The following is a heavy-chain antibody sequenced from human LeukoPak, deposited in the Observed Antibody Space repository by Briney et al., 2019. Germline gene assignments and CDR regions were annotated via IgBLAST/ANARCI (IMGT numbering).Heavy chain of an antibody. Sequence: SGPTLVNPTQTLTXTCTFSGVSLGTTGMCVTWFRQPPGKALEWLARIDWDDDKYYSTSLKTRLTISKDTSKDQVVLTLTNMDPVDTATYYCTRISPWPKRTAVARDFWGQGTLVTVSS. J-gene: IGHJ4*02. V-gene: IGHV2-70*11. CDR1: GVSLGTTGMC. CDR2: IDWDDDK. CDR3: TRISPWPKRTAVARDF. D-gene: IGHD6-19*01.